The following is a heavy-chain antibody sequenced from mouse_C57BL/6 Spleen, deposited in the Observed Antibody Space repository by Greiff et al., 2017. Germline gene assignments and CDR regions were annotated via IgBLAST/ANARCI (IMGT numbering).Heavy chain of an antibody. D-gene: IGHD4-1*01. Sequence: VKLQQPGAELVKPGASVKLSCKASGYTFTSYWMHWVKQRPGQGLEWIGMIHPNSGSTNYNEKFKSKATLTVDKSSSTAYMQLSSLTSEDSAVYYCAREAGIYFDYWGQGTTLTVSS. CDR3: AREAGIYFDY. CDR2: IHPNSGST. V-gene: IGHV1-64*01. CDR1: GYTFTSYW. J-gene: IGHJ2*01.